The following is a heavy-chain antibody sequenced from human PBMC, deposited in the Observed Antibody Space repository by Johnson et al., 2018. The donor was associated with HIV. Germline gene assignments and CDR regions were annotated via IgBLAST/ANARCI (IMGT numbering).Heavy chain of an antibody. J-gene: IGHJ3*02. CDR3: AREARIVVVEPSDAFDI. CDR2: IYSGGNT. V-gene: IGHV3-66*01. Sequence: VPLVVSRGALVQPGGSLRLSCAASGFPVSSNYMSWVRQAPGKGLECVSVIYSGGNTYYADSVKGRFTISRDNSKNTLSLQMNSLRVEDTAVYYCAREARIVVVEPSDAFDIWGQGTMVTVSS. D-gene: IGHD3-22*01. CDR1: GFPVSSNY.